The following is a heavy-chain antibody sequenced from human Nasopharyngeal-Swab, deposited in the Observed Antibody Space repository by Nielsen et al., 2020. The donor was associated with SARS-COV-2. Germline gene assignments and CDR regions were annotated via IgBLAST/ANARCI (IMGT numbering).Heavy chain of an antibody. J-gene: IGHJ6*03. V-gene: IGHV3-21*01. CDR2: ISSSSSYI. CDR3: AKGVGSRDGYFGLGYYYMDV. Sequence: GGSLRLSCAASGFTFSSYSMNWVRQAPGKGLEWVSSISSSSSYIYYADSVKGRFTISRDNAKNSLYLQMNSLRAEDTAVYYCAKGVGSRDGYFGLGYYYMDVWGKGTTVTVSS. D-gene: IGHD5-24*01. CDR1: GFTFSSYS.